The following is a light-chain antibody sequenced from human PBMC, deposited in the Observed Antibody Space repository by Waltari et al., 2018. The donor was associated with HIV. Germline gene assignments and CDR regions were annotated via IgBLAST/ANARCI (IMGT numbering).Light chain of an antibody. J-gene: IGLJ3*02. Sequence: NFMLTQPHSVSESPGQTVTNSSVRRSASITGNLVQWFHRRPGRSPTTVIYESYFRPSGVPNRFSGSIDMSSNSASLTISGLRAEDEADYYCQSYYASKNWVFGGGTKLTVL. V-gene: IGLV6-57*01. CDR1: SASITGNL. CDR2: ESY. CDR3: QSYYASKNWV.